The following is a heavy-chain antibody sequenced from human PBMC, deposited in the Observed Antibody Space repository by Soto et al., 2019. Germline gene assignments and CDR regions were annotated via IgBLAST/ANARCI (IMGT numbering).Heavy chain of an antibody. D-gene: IGHD6-19*01. Sequence: SETLSLTCTVSGGSISSYYWSWIRQPPGKGLEWIGYIYYSGSTNYNPSLKSRVTISVDTSKNQFSLKLSSVTAADTAVYYCARVHVMVVAGSTFDYWGPGTLVTVSS. J-gene: IGHJ4*03. CDR2: IYYSGST. CDR3: ARVHVMVVAGSTFDY. CDR1: GGSISSYY. V-gene: IGHV4-59*01.